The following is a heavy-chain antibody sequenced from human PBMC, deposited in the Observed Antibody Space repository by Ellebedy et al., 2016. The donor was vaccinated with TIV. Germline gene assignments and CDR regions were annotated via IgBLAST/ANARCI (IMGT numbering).Heavy chain of an antibody. CDR2: ISSSSSTI. Sequence: GGSLRLXXAASGFTFSSYSMNWVRQAPGKGLEWVSYISSSSSTIYYADSVKGRFTISRDNAKNSLYLQMNSLRDEDTAVYYCARDGRYFDWLLPNFDYWGQGTLVTVSS. CDR1: GFTFSSYS. J-gene: IGHJ4*02. D-gene: IGHD3-9*01. V-gene: IGHV3-48*02. CDR3: ARDGRYFDWLLPNFDY.